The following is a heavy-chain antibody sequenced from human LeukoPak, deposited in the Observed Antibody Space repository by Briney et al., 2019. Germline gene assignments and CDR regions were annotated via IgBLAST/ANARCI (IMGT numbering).Heavy chain of an antibody. CDR3: ARDGSNYDILTGYYTVLDY. V-gene: IGHV3-74*01. CDR1: GFTFSSYW. J-gene: IGHJ4*02. CDR2: INSDGSST. D-gene: IGHD3-9*01. Sequence: PGGSLRLSCAASGFTFSSYWMHWVRQAPGKGLVWVSRINSDGSSTSYADSVKGRFTISRDNAKNTLYLQMNSLRAEDTAVYYCARDGSNYDILTGYYTVLDYWGQGTLVTVSS.